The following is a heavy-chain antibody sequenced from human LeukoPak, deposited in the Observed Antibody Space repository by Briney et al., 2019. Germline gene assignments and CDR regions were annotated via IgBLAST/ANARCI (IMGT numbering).Heavy chain of an antibody. D-gene: IGHD3-3*01. V-gene: IGHV1-69*13. CDR3: ARGGDYMRPQDYYYGMDV. Sequence: GASVKVSCKASGGTFSSYAISWVRQAPGQGLEWMGGIIPIFGTANYAQKFQGRVTITADESTSTAYMELSSLRSEDTAVYYCARGGDYMRPQDYYYGMDVWGQGTTVTVSS. J-gene: IGHJ6*02. CDR2: IIPIFGTA. CDR1: GGTFSSYA.